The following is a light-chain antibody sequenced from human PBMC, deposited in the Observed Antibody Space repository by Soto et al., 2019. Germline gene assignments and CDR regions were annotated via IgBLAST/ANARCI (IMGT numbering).Light chain of an antibody. V-gene: IGKV3-15*01. CDR2: DTS. Sequence: EVVMTQSPATLSVSPGERATLSCRASQSVSSNLAWYQQKPGQTPRLLIYDTSTRATGISARFSGSGSGTDFTLTISSLQSEDFAVYYCQQYKTWPYTFGQGTKLEIK. CDR1: QSVSSN. CDR3: QQYKTWPYT. J-gene: IGKJ2*01.